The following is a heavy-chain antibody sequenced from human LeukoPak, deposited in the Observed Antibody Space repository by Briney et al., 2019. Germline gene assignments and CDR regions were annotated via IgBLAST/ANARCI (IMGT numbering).Heavy chain of an antibody. D-gene: IGHD1-14*01. Sequence: ASVKVSCKASGYTFTSYGISWLRQAPGQGLEWMGWINPNSGGTNYAQKFQGRVTMTRDTSISTAYMELSRLRSDDTAVYYCATNLLYPEYAFDIWGQGTMVTVSS. CDR2: INPNSGGT. CDR1: GYTFTSYG. J-gene: IGHJ3*02. V-gene: IGHV1-2*02. CDR3: ATNLLYPEYAFDI.